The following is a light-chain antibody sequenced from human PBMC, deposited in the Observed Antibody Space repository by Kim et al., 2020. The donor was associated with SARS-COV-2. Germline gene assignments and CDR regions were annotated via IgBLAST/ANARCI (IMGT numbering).Light chain of an antibody. CDR1: TGSVTRTHY. CDR3: FLSYPGAHVHI. CDR2: ETD. Sequence: QAVVTQEPSVTVSPGGTVTLTCGSSTGSVTRTHYPYWFQQKPGQAPTSLIYETDNKHSWTPARFSGSLLGGKAALTLSGAQPEDEADYYCFLSYPGAHVHIFGPGTKVTVL. J-gene: IGLJ1*01. V-gene: IGLV7-46*01.